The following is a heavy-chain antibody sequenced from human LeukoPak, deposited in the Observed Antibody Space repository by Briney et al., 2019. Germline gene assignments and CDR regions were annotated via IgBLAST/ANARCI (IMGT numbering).Heavy chain of an antibody. J-gene: IGHJ4*02. CDR2: FDPEDGET. V-gene: IGHV1-24*01. D-gene: IGHD3-10*01. CDR1: GYTLTELS. CDR3: ATGNYYGSGSYYNVAY. Sequence: ASVKVSCKVSGYTLTELSMHWVRHAPGKGLELMGGFDPEDGETVYAQKFQGRVTMTEDTSTDTAYMELSSLRSEDTAVYYCATGNYYGSGSYYNVAYWGQGTLVTVSS.